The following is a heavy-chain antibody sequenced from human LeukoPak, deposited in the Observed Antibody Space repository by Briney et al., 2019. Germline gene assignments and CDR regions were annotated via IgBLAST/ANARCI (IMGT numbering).Heavy chain of an antibody. CDR3: ANYLRQLPFDY. V-gene: IGHV3-23*01. Sequence: GGSLRLSWAASGFTFTSYVMTWVRQAPEKGLEWVSAVTSGGSTFYADSVKGRFTISRDNSKNTLYLQMNSLRAEDTAVYYCANYLRQLPFDYWGQGTLVTVSS. J-gene: IGHJ4*02. CDR1: GFTFTSYV. D-gene: IGHD2-2*01. CDR2: VTSGGST.